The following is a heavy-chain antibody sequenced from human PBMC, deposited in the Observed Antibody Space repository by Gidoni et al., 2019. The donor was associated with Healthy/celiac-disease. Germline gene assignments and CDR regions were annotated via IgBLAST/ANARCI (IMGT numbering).Heavy chain of an antibody. CDR3: ARDPESKWLQGGAWYFDY. CDR1: GYPFTSYV. J-gene: IGHJ4*02. V-gene: IGHV1-18*01. D-gene: IGHD5-12*01. CDR2: ISAYNGNT. Sequence: QVQLVQSGAAVKKPGASVKVSCKASGYPFTSYVISWVRQAPGQGLEWMGWISAYNGNTNYEQKLQGRVTMTTDTSTRTAYMEMRSLRSDDTAVYYCARDPESKWLQGGAWYFDYWGQGTLVTVSS.